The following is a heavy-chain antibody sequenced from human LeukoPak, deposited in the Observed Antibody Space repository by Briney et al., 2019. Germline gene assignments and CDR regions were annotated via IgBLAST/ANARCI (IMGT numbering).Heavy chain of an antibody. V-gene: IGHV3-74*01. Sequence: GGSLRLSCAASGFIFSFHCMHWVRQAPGKGPMWVSRICPDGTGISYADSVKARFTTSGDNAKNTVYLQMNSLREEDTAVYYCARDFRSADYWGQGTLVTVSS. CDR3: ARDFRSADY. J-gene: IGHJ4*02. CDR1: GFIFSFHC. CDR2: ICPDGTGI.